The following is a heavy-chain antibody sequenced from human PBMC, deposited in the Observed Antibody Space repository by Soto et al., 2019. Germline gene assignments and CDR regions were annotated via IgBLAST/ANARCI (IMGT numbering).Heavy chain of an antibody. V-gene: IGHV3-21*01. CDR2: ISSSSSYI. CDR1: GFTFSSYS. Sequence: GGSLRLSCAASGFTFSSYSMNWVRQAPGKGLEWVSSISSSSSYIYYADSVKGRFTISRDNAKNSLYLQMNSLRAEDTAVYYCASRSAEYDFWSGYPLFDAFDIWGQGTMVTVSS. D-gene: IGHD3-3*01. J-gene: IGHJ3*02. CDR3: ASRSAEYDFWSGYPLFDAFDI.